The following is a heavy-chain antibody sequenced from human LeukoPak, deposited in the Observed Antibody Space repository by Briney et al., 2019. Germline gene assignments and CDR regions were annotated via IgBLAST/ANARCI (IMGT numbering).Heavy chain of an antibody. J-gene: IGHJ3*02. CDR3: ATEGCSGCSCYQFNAFDI. Sequence: ASVKVSCKVSGYTLTELSMHWVRQAPGKGLEWMGGFDPEDGETIYAQKFQGRVTMTEDTPTDTAYMKLSSLRSEDTAVYYCATEGCSGCSCYQFNAFDIWGQGTMVTVSS. D-gene: IGHD2-15*01. CDR1: GYTLTELS. V-gene: IGHV1-24*01. CDR2: FDPEDGET.